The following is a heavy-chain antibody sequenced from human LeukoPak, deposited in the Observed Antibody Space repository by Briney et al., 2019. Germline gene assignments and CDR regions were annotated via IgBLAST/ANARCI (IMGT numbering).Heavy chain of an antibody. J-gene: IGHJ4*02. D-gene: IGHD3/OR15-3a*01. V-gene: IGHV4-59*08. Sequence: PSETLSLTCTVSGGSTSSYYWSWIRQPPGKGLEWIGYIYYSGSTNYNPSLKSRGTISVDTSKNQFSLKLTSVTAADTAVYYCARQTGSGLFILPGGQGTLVTVSS. CDR1: GGSTSSYY. CDR2: IYYSGST. CDR3: ARQTGSGLFILP.